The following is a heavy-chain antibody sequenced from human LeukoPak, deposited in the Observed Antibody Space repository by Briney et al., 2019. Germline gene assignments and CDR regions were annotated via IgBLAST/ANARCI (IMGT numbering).Heavy chain of an antibody. D-gene: IGHD3-3*01. CDR1: GGSFSGYY. CDR3: ARAAGVLRFLEWLPLHYFDY. CDR2: INHSGST. J-gene: IGHJ4*02. Sequence: SETLSLTCAVYGGSFSGYYWSWIRQPPGKGLEWIGEINHSGSTNYNPSLKSRVTISVDTSKNQFSLKLSSVTAADTAVYYCARAAGVLRFLEWLPLHYFDYWGQGTLVTVSS. V-gene: IGHV4-34*01.